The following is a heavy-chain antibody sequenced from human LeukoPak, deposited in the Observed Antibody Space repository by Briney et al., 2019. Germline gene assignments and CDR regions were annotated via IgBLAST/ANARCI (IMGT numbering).Heavy chain of an antibody. J-gene: IGHJ4*02. CDR1: EFTFSSYA. CDR2: IKQDGSEK. V-gene: IGHV3-7*01. D-gene: IGHD4-17*01. Sequence: PGGSLRLSCAASEFTFSSYAMSWVRQAPGKGLEWVANIKQDGSEKYYVDSVKGRFTISRDNAKNPLYLQMNSLRAEDTAVYYCARGYGDRYYFDYWGQGTLVTVSS. CDR3: ARGYGDRYYFDY.